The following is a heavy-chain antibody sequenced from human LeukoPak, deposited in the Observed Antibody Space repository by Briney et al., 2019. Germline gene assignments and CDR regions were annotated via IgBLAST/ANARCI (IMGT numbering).Heavy chain of an antibody. J-gene: IGHJ5*02. CDR1: GFTFSSYA. V-gene: IGHV3-30-3*01. CDR3: ARQSNPVTRAYNWFDP. CDR2: ISYDGSNK. Sequence: PGRSLRLSCAASGFTFSSYAMHWVRQAPGKGLEWVAVISYDGSNKYYADSVKGRFTISRDNSKNTLYLQMNSLRAEDTAVYYCARQSNPVTRAYNWFDPWGQGTLVTVSS. D-gene: IGHD4-11*01.